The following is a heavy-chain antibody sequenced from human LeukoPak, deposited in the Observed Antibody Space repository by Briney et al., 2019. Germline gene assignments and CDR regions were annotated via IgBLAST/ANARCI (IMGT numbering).Heavy chain of an antibody. CDR3: ARRNGLGYCSGGSCYSYGTDV. J-gene: IGHJ6*02. Sequence: GESLKISCKGSGYSFTSYWIGWVRQMPGKGLEWMGIIYPGDSDTRYSPSFQGQVTISADKSISTAYLQWSSLKASDTAMYYCARRNGLGYCSGGSCYSYGTDVWGQGTTVTVSS. CDR2: IYPGDSDT. D-gene: IGHD2-15*01. CDR1: GYSFTSYW. V-gene: IGHV5-51*01.